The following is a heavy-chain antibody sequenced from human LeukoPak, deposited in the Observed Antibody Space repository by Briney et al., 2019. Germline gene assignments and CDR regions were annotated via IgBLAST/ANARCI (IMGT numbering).Heavy chain of an antibody. Sequence: KSSETLSLTCTVSGGSISSYYWSWIRQPPGKGLEWIGYIYYSGSTNYNPSLKSRVTISVDTSKNQFSLKLSSVTAADTAVYYCASLRRYYDFWSGYYRANYFDYWGQGTLVTVSS. CDR2: IYYSGST. D-gene: IGHD3-3*01. V-gene: IGHV4-59*01. CDR3: ASLRRYYDFWSGYYRANYFDY. J-gene: IGHJ4*02. CDR1: GGSISSYY.